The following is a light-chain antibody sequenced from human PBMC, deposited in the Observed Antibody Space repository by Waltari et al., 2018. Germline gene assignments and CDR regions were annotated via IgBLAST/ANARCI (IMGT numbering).Light chain of an antibody. Sequence: QSALTPPASVSGSPGPSITISCTGTSSDVGSYNLVSWYQQHPGKAPKLMIYEGSKRPSGVSNRFSGSKSGNTASLTISGLQAEDEADYYCCSYAGSSTLVFGGGTKLTVL. CDR3: CSYAGSSTLV. CDR1: SSDVGSYNL. V-gene: IGLV2-23*01. CDR2: EGS. J-gene: IGLJ2*01.